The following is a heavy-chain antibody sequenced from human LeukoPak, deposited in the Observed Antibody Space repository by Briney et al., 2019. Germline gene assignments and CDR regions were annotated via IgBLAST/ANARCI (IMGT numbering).Heavy chain of an antibody. V-gene: IGHV3-43*01. Sequence: GGSLRLSCAASGFDFDDYTMHRVRQAPGKGLEWVSLINWDGVTTYYGDSVKGRFTTSRDNRQNALYLQMNNLRSKDTALYYCVKDFEIATIWSSGLGQWGQGTLVTVSS. CDR3: VKDFEIATIWSSGLGQ. CDR1: GFDFDDYT. CDR2: INWDGVTT. D-gene: IGHD5-24*01. J-gene: IGHJ4*02.